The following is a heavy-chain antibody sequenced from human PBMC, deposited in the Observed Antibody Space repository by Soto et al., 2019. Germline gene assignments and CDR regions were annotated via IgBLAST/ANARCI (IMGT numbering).Heavy chain of an antibody. CDR3: ARGRVATDSSGYYYSN. CDR2: IIPILGIA. J-gene: IGHJ4*02. CDR1: GGTFSSYT. Sequence: SVKVSCKASGGTFSSYTISWVRQAPGQGLEWMGRIIPILGIANYAQKFQGRVTITADKSTSTAYMELSSLRSEDTAVYYCARGRVATDSSGYYYSNWGQGTLVTVSS. D-gene: IGHD3-22*01. V-gene: IGHV1-69*02.